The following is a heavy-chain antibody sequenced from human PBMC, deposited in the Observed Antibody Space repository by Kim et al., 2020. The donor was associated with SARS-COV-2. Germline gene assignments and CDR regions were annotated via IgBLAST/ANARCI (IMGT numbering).Heavy chain of an antibody. V-gene: IGHV4-34*01. CDR2: INHSGST. CDR1: GGSFSGYY. D-gene: IGHD6-19*01. J-gene: IGHJ2*01. Sequence: SETLSLTCAVYGGSFSGYYWSWIRQPPGKGLEWIGEINHSGSTNYNPSLKSRVTISVDTSKNQFSLKLSSVTAADTAVYYCARGGVAVAGTSRWYFDLWGRGTLVTVSS. CDR3: ARGGVAVAGTSRWYFDL.